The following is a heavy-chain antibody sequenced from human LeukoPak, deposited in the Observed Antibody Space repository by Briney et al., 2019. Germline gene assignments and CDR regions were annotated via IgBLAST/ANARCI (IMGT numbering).Heavy chain of an antibody. CDR2: IYHSGST. CDR3: ARIRGYYYDSSGYPDY. V-gene: IGHV4-4*02. J-gene: IGHJ4*02. D-gene: IGHD3-22*01. Sequence: PSGTLSLTCAVSGGSISSSNWWRWVRQPPGKGLEWIGEIYHSGSTNYNPSLKSRVTISVDKAKNQFSLKLSSVTAADTAVYYGARIRGYYYDSSGYPDYWGQGTLVTVSS. CDR1: GGSISSSNW.